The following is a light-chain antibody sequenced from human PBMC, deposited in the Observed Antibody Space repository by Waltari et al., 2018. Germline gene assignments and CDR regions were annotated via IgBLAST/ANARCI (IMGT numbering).Light chain of an antibody. CDR1: RSDVGGYNA. V-gene: IGLV2-14*03. CDR3: SSYTSSISYV. CDR2: DVV. Sequence: QSALTQPASVSGSPGQSITISCTGTRSDVGGYNAVSWYQQHPGKAPKLMIYDVVSRPSGVPNRCPGSKSGNTASLVISGLQADDEADYYCSSYTSSISYVFGTGTKVTVL. J-gene: IGLJ1*01.